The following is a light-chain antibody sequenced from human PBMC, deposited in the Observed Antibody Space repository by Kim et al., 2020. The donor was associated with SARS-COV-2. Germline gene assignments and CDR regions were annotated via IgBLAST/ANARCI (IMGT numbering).Light chain of an antibody. J-gene: IGKJ4*01. CDR1: QSVLYSPNNKNY. V-gene: IGKV4-1*01. CDR3: QQCYSYPVT. CDR2: WAS. Sequence: DIVMTQSPDSLAVSLGERATINCKSSQSVLYSPNNKNYLAWYQQKPGQPPKLLIYWASTRESGVPDRFSGSGPGTDFTLTISSLQAEDVAVYYCQQCYSYPVTFGGGTKLEI.